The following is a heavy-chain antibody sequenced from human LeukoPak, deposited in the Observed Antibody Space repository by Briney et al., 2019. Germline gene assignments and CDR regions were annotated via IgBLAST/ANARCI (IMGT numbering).Heavy chain of an antibody. V-gene: IGHV3-23*01. D-gene: IGHD6-19*01. Sequence: PGGSLRLSCAASGFTFSTYDMTWVRQAPGKGLEWVSSISGSGGSTYYADSVKGRFTTSRDNSKNTLYLQMNGLRAEDTAVYYSPKDLAAVPGNKYFAYWGQGTLVTVSS. CDR3: PKDLAAVPGNKYFAY. J-gene: IGHJ4*02. CDR1: GFTFSTYD. CDR2: ISGSGGST.